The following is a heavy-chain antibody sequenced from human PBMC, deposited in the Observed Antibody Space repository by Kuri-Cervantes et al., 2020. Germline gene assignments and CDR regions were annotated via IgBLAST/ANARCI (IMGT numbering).Heavy chain of an antibody. Sequence: SVKVSCKASGGTFSSYTISWVRQAPGQGLEWMGRIIPILGIVNYAQKFQGRVTITADKSTSTAYMELSSLRSEDTALYYCARWSSSDNWFDPWGQGTLVTVSS. CDR1: GGTFSSYT. D-gene: IGHD6-6*01. CDR3: ARWSSSDNWFDP. V-gene: IGHV1-69*02. J-gene: IGHJ5*02. CDR2: IIPILGIV.